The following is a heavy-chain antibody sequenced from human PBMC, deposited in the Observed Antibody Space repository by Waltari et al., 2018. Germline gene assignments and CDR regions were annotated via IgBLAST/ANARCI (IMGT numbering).Heavy chain of an antibody. D-gene: IGHD4-17*01. CDR3: ARDHEYGGKADY. CDR1: GFSFSSYN. CDR2: ISYSSSYI. J-gene: IGHJ4*02. V-gene: IGHV3-21*01. Sequence: EVQLVESGGGVVKPGGSWRLSCAASGFSFSSYNMNWVRPAPGKGLEWVSIISYSSSYIYYADSVKGRFTVSRDNAKSSLYLQMNSLRAEDTAVYYCARDHEYGGKADYWGQGTLVTISS.